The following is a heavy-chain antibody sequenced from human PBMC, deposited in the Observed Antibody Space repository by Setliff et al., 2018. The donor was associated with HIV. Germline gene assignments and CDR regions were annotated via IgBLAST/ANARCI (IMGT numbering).Heavy chain of an antibody. J-gene: IGHJ5*02. CDR3: APDFGDKWFDP. Sequence: SVKVSCKTSGGTFGGSSAINWVRQAPGQGLEWMGRIIPVYHTTDYAPQFQGRVTITADKSTSTVYMDLSNLRSDDTATYYCAPDFGDKWFDPWGQGTLVTVSS. CDR1: GGTFGGSSA. D-gene: IGHD4-17*01. CDR2: IIPVYHTT. V-gene: IGHV1-69*06.